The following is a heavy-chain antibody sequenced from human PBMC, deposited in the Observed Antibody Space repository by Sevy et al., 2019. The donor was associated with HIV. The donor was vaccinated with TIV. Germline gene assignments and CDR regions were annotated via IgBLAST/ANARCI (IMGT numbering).Heavy chain of an antibody. Sequence: GGSLRLSCAASGFTFSSYAIHWVRQAPGKGLEWVAVIWYHGTNEYYADSVKGRFTISSDNSKNTQYLQMNSLRAEDTAVYYCAREGLLEWLFSFDYWGQGTLVTVSS. CDR1: GFTFSSYA. CDR3: AREGLLEWLFSFDY. V-gene: IGHV3-33*01. D-gene: IGHD3-3*01. CDR2: IWYHGTNE. J-gene: IGHJ4*02.